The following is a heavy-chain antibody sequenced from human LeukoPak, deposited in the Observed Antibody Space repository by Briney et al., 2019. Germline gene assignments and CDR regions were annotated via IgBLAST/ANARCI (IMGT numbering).Heavy chain of an antibody. Sequence: ASVKVSCKASGYTFTSYGISWVRQAPGQGLEWMGWISAYNGNTNYAQKLQGRVTMTTDTSTSTAYMELRSLRSDDTAGYYGAKAQGIPMVVGRFDPGGRGTLVIVSS. CDR3: AKAQGIPMVVGRFDP. D-gene: IGHD3-22*01. CDR2: ISAYNGNT. V-gene: IGHV1-18*01. CDR1: GYTFTSYG. J-gene: IGHJ5*02.